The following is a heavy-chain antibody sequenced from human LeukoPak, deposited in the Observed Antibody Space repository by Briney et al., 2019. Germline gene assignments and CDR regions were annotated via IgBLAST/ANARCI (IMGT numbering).Heavy chain of an antibody. CDR2: ISNSAGST. CDR3: ATERAL. CDR1: GFTFISSW. V-gene: IGHV3-23*01. J-gene: IGHJ4*02. Sequence: PGGSLRLSCAASGFTFISSWMTWVRQAPGKGLEWVSGISNSAGSTYYADSVKGRFTISRDNSKTMLYLQMNSLRADDTAVYYCATERALWGQGTLVTVSS.